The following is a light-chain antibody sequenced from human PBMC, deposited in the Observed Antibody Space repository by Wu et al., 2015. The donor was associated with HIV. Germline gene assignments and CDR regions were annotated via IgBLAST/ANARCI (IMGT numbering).Light chain of an antibody. Sequence: EIVLTQSPATLSLFPGERATLSCRASQGVNSYLAWYQQTPGQAPRLLMYGASNRATGTPARFSGSGFGTDFTLTISSLEPEDFAVYYCQQHSSWPLTFGQGDTTGRL. CDR1: QGVNSY. V-gene: IGKV3-11*01. J-gene: IGKJ5*01. CDR2: GAS. CDR3: QQHSSWPLT.